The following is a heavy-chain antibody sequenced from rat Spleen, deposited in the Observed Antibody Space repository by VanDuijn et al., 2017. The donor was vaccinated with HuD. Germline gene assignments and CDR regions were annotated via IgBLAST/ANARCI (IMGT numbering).Heavy chain of an antibody. CDR3: TTGVY. V-gene: IGHV5-20*01. CDR1: GFTFSDCY. CDR2: ISNARGIT. Sequence: EVQLVESDGGLVQPGRSLKLSCATSGFTFSDCYMAWVRQAPGMGLEWIASISNARGITYYPDSVKGRFTISRDIANSTLYLRMNSLRSEDTATYYCTTGVYWGQGVMVTVSS. J-gene: IGHJ2*01.